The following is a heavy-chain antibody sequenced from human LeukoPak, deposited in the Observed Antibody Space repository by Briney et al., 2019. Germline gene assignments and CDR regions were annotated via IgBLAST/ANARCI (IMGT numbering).Heavy chain of an antibody. CDR1: GGSISSSSYY. D-gene: IGHD5-24*01. Sequence: SETLSLTCTVSGGSISSSSYYWGWIRQPPGKGLEWIGTIYYSGSTYYNPSLKSRVTISVDTSKNQFSLRLSSVTAADTAVYYCARDGYNPIDYWGQGTLVTVSS. V-gene: IGHV4-39*07. J-gene: IGHJ4*02. CDR3: ARDGYNPIDY. CDR2: IYYSGST.